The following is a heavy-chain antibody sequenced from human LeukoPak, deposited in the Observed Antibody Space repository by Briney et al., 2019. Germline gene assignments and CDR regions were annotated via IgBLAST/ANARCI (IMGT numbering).Heavy chain of an antibody. CDR2: IYPGDSDT. J-gene: IGHJ4*02. Sequence: GESLKISCKGSGYSFTSYWIGWVRQMPGKGLEWMGTIYPGDSDTRYSPSFQGQVTISADKSISTAYLQWSSLKASDTAMYYCARRGRGYSGYDTGSDYWGQGTLVTVSS. V-gene: IGHV5-51*01. CDR3: ARRGRGYSGYDTGSDY. CDR1: GYSFTSYW. D-gene: IGHD5-12*01.